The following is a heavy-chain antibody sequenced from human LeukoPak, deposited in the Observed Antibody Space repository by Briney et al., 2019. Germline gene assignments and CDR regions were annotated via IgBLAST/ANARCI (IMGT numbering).Heavy chain of an antibody. CDR1: GFTVSSNY. J-gene: IGHJ4*02. D-gene: IGHD1-26*01. CDR3: ARAAYSGSYHSDY. CDR2: IKQDGSEK. V-gene: IGHV3-7*03. Sequence: GGSLRLSCAASGFTVSSNYMSWVRQAPGKGLEWVANIKQDGSEKYYVDSVKGRFTISRDNAKNSLYLQMNSLRAEDTAVYYCARAAYSGSYHSDYWGQGTLVTVSS.